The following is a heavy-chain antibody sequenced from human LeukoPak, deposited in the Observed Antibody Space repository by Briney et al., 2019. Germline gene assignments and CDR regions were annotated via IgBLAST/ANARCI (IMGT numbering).Heavy chain of an antibody. CDR3: ARGTTDDGVGY. D-gene: IGHD1-1*01. J-gene: IGHJ4*02. CDR2: IIPIFGTA. V-gene: IGHV1-69*13. Sequence: SVKVSCKASGGTFSSYAISWVRQATGQGLEWMGGIIPIFGTANYAQKFQGRVTITSDESTSTDYMELSSLRSADTAVYYCARGTTDDGVGYWGQGTLVTVSS. CDR1: GGTFSSYA.